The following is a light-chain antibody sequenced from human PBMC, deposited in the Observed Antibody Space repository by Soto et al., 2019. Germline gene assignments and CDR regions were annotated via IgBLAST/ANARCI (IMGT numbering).Light chain of an antibody. CDR3: LQLNRYPLT. CDR1: QGISNY. V-gene: IGKV1-9*01. Sequence: DIEWTQSPSFLSASVGDRVTITCRASQGISNYLAWYQQKPGKAPELLVYSASTLQSGVPSRFSGGGSETEFSLTIGTLQPEDFATYYCLQLNRYPLTFGGGSKVDIK. J-gene: IGKJ4*01. CDR2: SAS.